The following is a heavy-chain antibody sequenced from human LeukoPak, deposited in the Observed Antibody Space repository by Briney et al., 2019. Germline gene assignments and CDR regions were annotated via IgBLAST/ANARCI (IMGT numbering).Heavy chain of an antibody. CDR2: IYHSGST. J-gene: IGHJ4*02. V-gene: IGHV4-38-2*02. CDR1: GYSISSGYY. CDR3: ARVGYCSGGSCYFHFDY. D-gene: IGHD2-15*01. Sequence: SETLSLTCTVSGYSISSGYYWGWIRQPPGKWLEWIGSIYHSGSTYYNPSLKSRVTISVDTSKNQFSLKLSSVTAADTAVYYCARVGYCSGGSCYFHFDYWGQGTLVTVSS.